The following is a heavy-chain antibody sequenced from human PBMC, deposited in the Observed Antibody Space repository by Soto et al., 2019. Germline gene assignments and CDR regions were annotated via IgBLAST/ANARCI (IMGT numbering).Heavy chain of an antibody. CDR2: INYSGST. CDR1: GGSISSGDYY. V-gene: IGHV4-30-4*01. D-gene: IGHD2-15*01. J-gene: IGHJ6*01. CDR3: ARTFCSGSSCYYYFYRMDV. Sequence: QLQLQESGPGLVKPSQTLSLTCTVSGGSISSGDYYWSWIRQPPGKGLEWMGYINYSGSTYHNPSLESRITISVDTSKNQFSLKLSSVTAADTAVYYCARTFCSGSSCYYYFYRMDVWGQGTTVTVSS.